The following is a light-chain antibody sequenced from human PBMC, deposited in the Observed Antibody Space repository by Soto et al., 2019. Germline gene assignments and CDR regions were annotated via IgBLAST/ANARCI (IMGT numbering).Light chain of an antibody. Sequence: QMTQSPSSLSASVVDRVTITCRASQSIVTYLNWYLQKPGKAPKLLIYAASSLQSGVPSRFSGSGSGTEFTLTISSLQPEDFATYYCLQHNSYPLTFGGGTKVDIK. J-gene: IGKJ4*01. CDR2: AAS. CDR3: LQHNSYPLT. CDR1: QSIVTY. V-gene: IGKV1-17*01.